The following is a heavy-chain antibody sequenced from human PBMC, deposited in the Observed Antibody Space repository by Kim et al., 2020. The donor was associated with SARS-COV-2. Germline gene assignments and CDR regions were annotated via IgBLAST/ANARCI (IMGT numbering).Heavy chain of an antibody. CDR2: INPRSGNR. CDR3: ARDPAGPLDF. CDR1: GYSITTWY. V-gene: IGHV1-2*02. D-gene: IGHD6-13*01. Sequence: ASVKVSCKASGYSITTWYIHWIRQAPGQGLEWMGWINPRSGNRKSIQKFQGRVTMTSDTSINTVYMQLGGLRSDDTAIYYCARDPAGPLDFWGQGTLVTVSS. J-gene: IGHJ4*02.